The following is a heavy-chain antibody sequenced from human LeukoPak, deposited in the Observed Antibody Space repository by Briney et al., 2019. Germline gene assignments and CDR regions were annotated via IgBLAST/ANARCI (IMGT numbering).Heavy chain of an antibody. CDR2: IYYNGNT. V-gene: IGHV4-59*01. D-gene: IGHD6-13*01. CDR3: ARGPLSSRTTWTWFDP. J-gene: IGHJ5*02. CDR1: GRSISPYY. Sequence: SETLSLTCTISGRSISPYYWTWIRQPPGKGLEWIGYIYYNGNTNYNPSLKSRITISVDTSKNKLSLRLKSGTAADTAMYYCARGPLSSRTTWTWFDPWGQGTLVTVSS.